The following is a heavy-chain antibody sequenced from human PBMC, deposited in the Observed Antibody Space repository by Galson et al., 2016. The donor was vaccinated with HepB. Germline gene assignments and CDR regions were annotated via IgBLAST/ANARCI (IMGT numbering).Heavy chain of an antibody. D-gene: IGHD6-19*01. V-gene: IGHV3-7*05. CDR1: RFTFSSYW. CDR2: IKQDGSEK. J-gene: IGHJ4*02. CDR3: ARDFGWFYY. Sequence: SLRLSCAASRFTFSSYWMSWVRQAPGKGLEWVANIKQDGSEKYYVDSVKGRFTISRDNAKNSLYLQMNSLRAEDTAVYYCARDFGWFYYWGQGTLVTVSS.